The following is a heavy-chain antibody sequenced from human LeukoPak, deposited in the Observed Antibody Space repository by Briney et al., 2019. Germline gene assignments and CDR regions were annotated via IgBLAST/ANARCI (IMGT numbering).Heavy chain of an antibody. CDR1: GFTFSSYA. V-gene: IGHV3-23*01. CDR2: ISGSGGST. J-gene: IGHJ3*02. CDR3: AKDTRQLDAFDI. Sequence: GGSLRLSCAASGFTFSSYAMSWVRQAPGKGLEWVSAISGSGGSTYYADSVKGRFTISRDNSKNTLYLQMNNLRAEDTAVYYCAKDTRQLDAFDIWGQGTMVTVSS. D-gene: IGHD6-13*01.